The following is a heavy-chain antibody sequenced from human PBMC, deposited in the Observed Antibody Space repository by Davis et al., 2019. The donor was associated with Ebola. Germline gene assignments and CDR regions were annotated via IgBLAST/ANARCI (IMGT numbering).Heavy chain of an antibody. V-gene: IGHV4-39*07. D-gene: IGHD3-22*01. CDR1: GGSISTTNYY. Sequence: SETLSLTCTVSGGSISTTNYYWAWIRQSPGKGLEWIGSIYHSGSTYYNPSLKSRVTISVDTSKNQFSLKLSSVTAADTAVYYCARAGNFGDYYDSSGYYPFDYWGQGTLVTVSS. J-gene: IGHJ4*02. CDR3: ARAGNFGDYYDSSGYYPFDY. CDR2: IYHSGST.